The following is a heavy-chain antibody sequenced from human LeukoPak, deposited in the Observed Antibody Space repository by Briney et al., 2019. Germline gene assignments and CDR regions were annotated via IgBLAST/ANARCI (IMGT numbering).Heavy chain of an antibody. V-gene: IGHV4-4*08. CDR1: GGSFSGYY. D-gene: IGHD4-23*01. Sequence: NPSETLSLTCAVYGGSFSGYYWSRIRQPPGKGLEWIGRIYTSESTNYNPSLKSRVTISVDTSRNQFSLKLSSVTAADTAVYYCARVLFDYGGNSGPGYYYYMDVWGKGTTVTISS. CDR2: IYTSEST. J-gene: IGHJ6*03. CDR3: ARVLFDYGGNSGPGYYYYMDV.